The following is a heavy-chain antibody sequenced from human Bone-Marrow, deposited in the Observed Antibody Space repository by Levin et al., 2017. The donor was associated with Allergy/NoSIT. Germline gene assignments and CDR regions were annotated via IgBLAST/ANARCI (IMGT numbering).Heavy chain of an antibody. J-gene: IGHJ4*02. CDR2: LGGSSGPS. D-gene: IGHD3-10*01. CDR1: GFTFSNYA. CDR3: AKGTSSWGVFDY. V-gene: IGHV3-23*01. Sequence: GGSLRLSCAASGFTFSNYAMAWVRQAPGKGLEWVSSLGGSSGPSYCVDSVKGRFTSARDNSKNTLYLQMNGLRAEDTAVYYCAKGTSSWGVFDYWGQGTLLAVSS.